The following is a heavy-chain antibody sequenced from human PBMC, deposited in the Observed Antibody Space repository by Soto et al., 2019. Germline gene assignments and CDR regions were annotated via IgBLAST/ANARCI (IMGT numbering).Heavy chain of an antibody. J-gene: IGHJ4*02. V-gene: IGHV3-30*03. D-gene: IGHD3-3*01. Sequence: GGSLRLSCAASGFTFSTYGMHWVRQAPGKGLEWVALIAYDGSNKYYADSVKGRFTISRDNSKNTLYLQMNSLRAEDTAVYYCSTPFPITIFGVATPRYYFDYWGQGTLVTVSS. CDR1: GFTFSTYG. CDR2: IAYDGSNK. CDR3: STPFPITIFGVATPRYYFDY.